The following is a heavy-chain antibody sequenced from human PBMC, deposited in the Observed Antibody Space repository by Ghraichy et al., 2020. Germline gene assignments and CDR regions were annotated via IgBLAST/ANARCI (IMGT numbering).Heavy chain of an antibody. CDR1: GFTFSSYE. CDR3: ARVERPDYGMDV. D-gene: IGHD1-1*01. Sequence: GGSLRLSCAASGFTFSSYEMNWVRQAPGKGLEWVSYISSSGSTIYYADSVKGRFTISRDNAKNSLYLQMNSLRAEDTAVYYCARVERPDYGMDVWGQGTTVTVS. J-gene: IGHJ6*02. V-gene: IGHV3-48*03. CDR2: ISSSGSTI.